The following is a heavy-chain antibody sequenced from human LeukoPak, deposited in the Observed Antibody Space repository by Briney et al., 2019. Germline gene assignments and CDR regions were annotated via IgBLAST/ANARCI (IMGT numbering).Heavy chain of an antibody. D-gene: IGHD3-22*01. CDR3: ARSAETNYYDSSGYYRYFDY. J-gene: IGHJ4*02. Sequence: SETLSLTCAVYGGSFSGYYWSWIRQPPGKGLEWIGEINHSGSTNYNPSLKSRVTISVGTSKNQFSLKLSSVTAADTAVYYCARSAETNYYDSSGYYRYFDYWGQGTLVTVSS. CDR2: INHSGST. CDR1: GGSFSGYY. V-gene: IGHV4-34*01.